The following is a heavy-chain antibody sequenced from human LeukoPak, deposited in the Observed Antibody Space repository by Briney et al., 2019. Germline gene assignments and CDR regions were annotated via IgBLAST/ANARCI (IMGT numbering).Heavy chain of an antibody. Sequence: GGSLRLSCAASGFTFSTYAMSLVRQAPGKGLEWVSLISGNSFSINYADSVKGRFTISRDDSKNMLYLQMNSLTAEDTAVYYCARSGGPHYFDSWGQGTLVTVSS. CDR1: GFTFSTYA. J-gene: IGHJ4*02. V-gene: IGHV3-23*01. CDR2: ISGNSFSI. CDR3: ARSGGPHYFDS. D-gene: IGHD6-19*01.